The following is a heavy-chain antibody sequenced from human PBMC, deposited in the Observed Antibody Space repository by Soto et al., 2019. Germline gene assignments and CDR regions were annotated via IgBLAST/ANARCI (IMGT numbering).Heavy chain of an antibody. CDR1: GYTFTSYD. CDR3: AREGLNMAVGFCSGPLPFDP. J-gene: IGHJ5*02. V-gene: IGHV1-8*01. CDR2: MNTNSGNT. D-gene: IGHD3-3*01. Sequence: QVQLVQSGAEVKKPGASVKVSCKASGYTFTSYDINWVRQATGHGLEWMGWMNTNSGNTGYAQKFQGRVTMTRNTSISTADMELSSLRSEDTTVYYCAREGLNMAVGFCSGPLPFDPWGQGTLVTVSS.